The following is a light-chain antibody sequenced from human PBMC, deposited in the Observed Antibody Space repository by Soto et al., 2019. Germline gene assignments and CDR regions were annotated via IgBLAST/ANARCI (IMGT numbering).Light chain of an antibody. CDR1: QGFSTW. J-gene: IGKJ4*01. Sequence: DIQMTQSPSSVSASVGDRVTITCRASQGFSTWLAWYRRKPGRAPELLIYSASSLHSGVPSRFSGSGSWTDFTLTISSLQPEDFATYDCQQANSFPRTFGGGTEVEIK. CDR2: SAS. V-gene: IGKV1-12*01. CDR3: QQANSFPRT.